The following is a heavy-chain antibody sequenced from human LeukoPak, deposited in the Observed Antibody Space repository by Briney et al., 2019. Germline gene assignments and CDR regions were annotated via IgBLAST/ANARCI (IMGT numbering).Heavy chain of an antibody. V-gene: IGHV3-74*01. J-gene: IGHJ4*02. CDR1: GFTFSSYW. D-gene: IGHD1-26*01. CDR2: IKSDGSTI. CDR3: ARDSGSYFYY. Sequence: PGGSLRLSCAASGFTFSSYWMFWVRQAPGKGLVWVSRIKSDGSTINYADSVKGRFTISRDNAKNTLFLQMYSLRAEDTAVYYCARDSGSYFYYWGQGTLVTVSS.